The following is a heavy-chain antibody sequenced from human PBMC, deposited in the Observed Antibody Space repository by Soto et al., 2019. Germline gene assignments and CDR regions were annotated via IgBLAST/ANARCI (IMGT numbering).Heavy chain of an antibody. CDR3: ARAVGYYYYGMDV. CDR1: GGSISSSNW. D-gene: IGHD1-26*01. Sequence: SETLSLTCAVSGGSISSSNWWSWVRQPPGKGLEWIGEIYHSGSTNYNPSLKSRVTISVDKSKNQFSLKLSSVTAADTAVYYCARAVGYYYYGMDVWGQGTTVTVSS. CDR2: IYHSGST. V-gene: IGHV4-4*02. J-gene: IGHJ6*02.